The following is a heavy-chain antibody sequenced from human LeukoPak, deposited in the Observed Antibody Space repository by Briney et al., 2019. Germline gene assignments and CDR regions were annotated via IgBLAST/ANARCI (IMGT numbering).Heavy chain of an antibody. CDR1: GFTFIESW. Sequence: GGSLRLSCAASGFTFIESWMTWVRQAPGKGLEWVSSISSSSSYIYYADSVKGRFTISRDNAKNSQYLQMNSLRAEDTAVYYCARFALKTPPTDWGQGTLVTVSS. CDR2: ISSSSSYI. V-gene: IGHV3-21*01. CDR3: ARFALKTPPTD. J-gene: IGHJ4*02.